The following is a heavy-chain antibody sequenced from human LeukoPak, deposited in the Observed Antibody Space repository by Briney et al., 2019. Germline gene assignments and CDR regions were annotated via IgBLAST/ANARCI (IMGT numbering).Heavy chain of an antibody. Sequence: PGVSLRLSCAASGFTFSSYGMHWVRQAPGKGLEWVAVISYDGSNKYYADSVKGRFTISRDNSKNTLYLHMSSLRVEDTAVYYCAKDWGSSGWYNWFDPWGQGTLVTVSS. J-gene: IGHJ5*02. D-gene: IGHD6-19*01. CDR3: AKDWGSSGWYNWFDP. V-gene: IGHV3-30*18. CDR1: GFTFSSYG. CDR2: ISYDGSNK.